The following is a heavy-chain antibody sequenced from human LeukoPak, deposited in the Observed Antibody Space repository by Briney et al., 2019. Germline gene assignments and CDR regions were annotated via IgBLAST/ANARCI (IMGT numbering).Heavy chain of an antibody. CDR3: ASSITMIVVVIETTYFDY. CDR1: GGSISSSSYY. D-gene: IGHD3-22*01. J-gene: IGHJ4*02. V-gene: IGHV4-39*01. Sequence: PSETLSLTCTVSGGSISSSSYYWGWIRQPPGKGLEWIGSIYYSGSTYYNPSLKSRVTISVDTSKNQFSLKLSSVTAADTAVYYCASSITMIVVVIETTYFDYWGQGTLVTVSS. CDR2: IYYSGST.